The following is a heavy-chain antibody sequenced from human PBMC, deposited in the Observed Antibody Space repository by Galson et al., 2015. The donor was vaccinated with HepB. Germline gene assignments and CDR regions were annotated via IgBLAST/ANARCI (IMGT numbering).Heavy chain of an antibody. J-gene: IGHJ3*02. CDR1: GFTFDDYA. Sequence: SLRLSCAASGFTFDDYAMHWVRQAPGKGLEWVSGISWNSGSIGYADSVKGRFTISRDNAKNSLYLQMNSLRAEDTALYYCAKDLFGPLFSDAFDIWGQGTMVTVSS. CDR3: AKDLFGPLFSDAFDI. D-gene: IGHD3-9*01. V-gene: IGHV3-9*01. CDR2: ISWNSGSI.